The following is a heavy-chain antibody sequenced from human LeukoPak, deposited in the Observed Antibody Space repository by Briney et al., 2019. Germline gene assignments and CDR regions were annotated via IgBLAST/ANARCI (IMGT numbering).Heavy chain of an antibody. CDR3: ARRANGYYFDY. CDR2: ISSSSSYI. J-gene: IGHJ4*02. CDR1: GFTFSSYS. Sequence: PGGSLRLSCAASGFTFSSYSMNWVRQAPGKGLEWVSSISSSSSYIYYADSVKGRFTISRDNAKNSLYLQMNSLRAEDTAVYYCARRANGYYFDYWGQGTLVIVSS. V-gene: IGHV3-21*01. D-gene: IGHD1-1*01.